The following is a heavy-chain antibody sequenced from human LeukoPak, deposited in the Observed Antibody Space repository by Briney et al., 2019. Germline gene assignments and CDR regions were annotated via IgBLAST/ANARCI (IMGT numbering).Heavy chain of an antibody. CDR3: AKDENPTYIIAAAGPGYFDY. CDR1: GFTFSSYG. CDR2: IRYDGSNK. J-gene: IGHJ4*02. Sequence: GGSLRLSCAASGFTFSSYGMHWVRQAPGKGLEWVAFIRYDGSNKYQADSVKGRFTISRDNSKNTLYLQMSSLRAEDTAVYYCAKDENPTYIIAAAGPGYFDYWGQGTLVTVSS. D-gene: IGHD6-13*01. V-gene: IGHV3-30*02.